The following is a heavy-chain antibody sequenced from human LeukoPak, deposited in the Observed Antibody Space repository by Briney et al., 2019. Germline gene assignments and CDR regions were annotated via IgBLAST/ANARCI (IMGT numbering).Heavy chain of an antibody. Sequence: SETLSLTCAVYGGSFSGYYWSWIRQPPGKGLEWIGEINHSGSTNYNPSHKSRVTISVDTSKNQFSLKLSSVTAADTAVYYCARDIQYYYDSSGYPNYYYYMDVWAKGPRSPSP. D-gene: IGHD3-22*01. CDR3: ARDIQYYYDSSGYPNYYYYMDV. J-gene: IGHJ6*03. CDR2: INHSGST. V-gene: IGHV4-34*01. CDR1: GGSFSGYY.